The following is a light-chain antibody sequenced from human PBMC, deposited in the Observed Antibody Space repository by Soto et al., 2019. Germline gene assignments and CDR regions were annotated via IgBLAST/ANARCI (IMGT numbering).Light chain of an antibody. CDR2: DAS. CDR3: QQRSSWPIT. V-gene: IGKV3-11*01. CDR1: RSVSNY. Sequence: EIVLTQSPATLSLSPGESATLSCRASRSVSNYLAWYQQKPGQAPRLLINDASRRATGIPDRFSGSGSGADFTLTISSLEPEDFAVYYCQQRSSWPITFGQGTRLEIK. J-gene: IGKJ5*01.